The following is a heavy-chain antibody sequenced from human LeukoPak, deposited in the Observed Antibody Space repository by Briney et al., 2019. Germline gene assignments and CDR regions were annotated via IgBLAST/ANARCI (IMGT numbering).Heavy chain of an antibody. J-gene: IGHJ4*02. CDR3: ARVTVAGTVELLDY. CDR1: GYTFTSYD. Sequence: ASVKVSCKASGYTFTSYDINWVQQATGQGLEWMGWMNPNSGNTGYAQKFQGRVTMTRDTSISTAYMELSSLRSEDTAVYYCARVTVAGTVELLDYWGQGTLVTVSS. V-gene: IGHV1-8*01. CDR2: MNPNSGNT. D-gene: IGHD6-19*01.